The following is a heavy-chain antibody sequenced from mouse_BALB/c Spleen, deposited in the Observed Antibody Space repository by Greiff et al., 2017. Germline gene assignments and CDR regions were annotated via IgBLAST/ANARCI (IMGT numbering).Heavy chain of an antibody. CDR2: ISSGGSYT. V-gene: IGHV5-6*01. J-gene: IGHJ3*01. D-gene: IGHD3-2*02. CDR1: GFTFSSYG. Sequence: EVQVVESGGDLVKPGGSLKLSCAASGFTFSSYGMSWVRQTPDKRLEWVATISSGGSYTYYPDSVKGRFTISRDNAKNTLYLQMSSLKSEDTAMYYCARREATWFAYWGQGTLVTVSA. CDR3: ARREATWFAY.